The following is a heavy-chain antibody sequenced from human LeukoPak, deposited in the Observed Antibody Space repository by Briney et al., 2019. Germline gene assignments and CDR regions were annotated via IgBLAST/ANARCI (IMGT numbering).Heavy chain of an antibody. D-gene: IGHD3-22*01. J-gene: IGHJ4*02. CDR2: IYYSGST. CDR3: ARQSRPATTMIVVAPSDY. Sequence: SETLSLTCTVSGGSISSYYWSWIRQPPGKGLEWIGYIYYSGSTNHNPSLKSRVTISVDTSKNQFSLKLSSVTAADTAVYYCARQSRPATTMIVVAPSDYWGQGTLVTVSS. CDR1: GGSISSYY. V-gene: IGHV4-59*08.